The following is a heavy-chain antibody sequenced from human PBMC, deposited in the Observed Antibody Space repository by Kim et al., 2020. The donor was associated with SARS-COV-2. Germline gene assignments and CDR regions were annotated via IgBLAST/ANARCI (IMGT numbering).Heavy chain of an antibody. CDR3: ARVPRL. J-gene: IGHJ3*01. CDR2: FYSGST. V-gene: IGHV4-59*01. Sequence: FYSGSTNTTPSLKSRVTISVDTSKNQFSLKLSSVTAADTAVYYCARVPRLWGQGTMVTVSS.